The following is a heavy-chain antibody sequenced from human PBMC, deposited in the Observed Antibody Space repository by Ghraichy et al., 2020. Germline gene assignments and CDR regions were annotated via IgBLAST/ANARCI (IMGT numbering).Heavy chain of an antibody. V-gene: IGHV1-18*04. J-gene: IGHJ4*02. D-gene: IGHD3-22*01. Sequence: ASVKVSCKTSGYPFSSYAISWVRQAPGHGLEWVGWISTYNGNTNYAQKLQGRVTMTTDRSATTAYLELRSLRSDDTAIYYCARDPSRDFDTGAYYDFCGQGSLVSVYS. CDR1: GYPFSSYA. CDR2: ISTYNGNT. CDR3: ARDPSRDFDTGAYYDF.